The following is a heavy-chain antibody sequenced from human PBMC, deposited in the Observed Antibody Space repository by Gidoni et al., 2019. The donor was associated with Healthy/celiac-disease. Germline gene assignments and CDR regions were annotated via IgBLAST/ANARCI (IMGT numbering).Heavy chain of an antibody. CDR2: ISYDGSNK. V-gene: IGHV3-30-3*01. J-gene: IGHJ4*02. CDR1: GFTFSSSA. D-gene: IGHD2-15*01. Sequence: QVQLVESGGGVVQPGRSLRLSCAASGFTFSSSAMHSVRQAPGQGLVWVAVISYDGSNKYYADSVKGRFTISRDNSKNTLYLQMNSLRAEDTAVYYCARDSSWVVVVAATMDYWGQGTLVTVSS. CDR3: ARDSSWVVVVAATMDY.